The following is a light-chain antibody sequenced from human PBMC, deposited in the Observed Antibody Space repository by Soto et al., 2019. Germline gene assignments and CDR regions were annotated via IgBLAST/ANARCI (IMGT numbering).Light chain of an antibody. J-gene: IGLJ1*01. CDR1: NLERKS. Sequence: SYELTQPPSVSVAPGQTARITCRGNNLERKSVHWYQQKPGQAPVLVVYDDSDRPSGIPERFSGSNSGSPATLTISRVEAGDEADYYRQVWDSTSDHYVFGTGTKVTVL. CDR3: QVWDSTSDHYV. CDR2: DDS. V-gene: IGLV3-21*02.